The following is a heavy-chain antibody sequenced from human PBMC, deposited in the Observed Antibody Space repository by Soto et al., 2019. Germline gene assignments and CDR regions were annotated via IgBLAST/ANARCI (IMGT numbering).Heavy chain of an antibody. J-gene: IGHJ4*02. CDR2: ISGNGADT. CDR1: GFTFSSYA. V-gene: IGHV3-23*01. Sequence: GSLRLSCAASGFTFSSYAMSWVRQAPGKGLEWVSAISGNGADTSYADSVRGRFTISRDNSKDTLYLQMNSLRAEDTAVYYCARESEDLTSNFDYWGQGTLVTVS. CDR3: ARESEDLTSNFDY.